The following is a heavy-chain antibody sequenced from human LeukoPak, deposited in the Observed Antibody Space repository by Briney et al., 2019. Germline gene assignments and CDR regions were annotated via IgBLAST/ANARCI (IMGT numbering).Heavy chain of an antibody. CDR1: GFTVSSNY. CDR2: IYSGGST. CDR3: ASGVEMATIDY. J-gene: IGHJ4*02. D-gene: IGHD5-24*01. Sequence: GGSLRLSCAASGFTVSSNYMSWVRQAPGKGLEWVSVIYSGGSTYYADSVKGRFTISRDNSKNTLYLQMNSLRAEDTAVYYCASGVEMATIDYWGQGTLVTVSS. V-gene: IGHV3-53*01.